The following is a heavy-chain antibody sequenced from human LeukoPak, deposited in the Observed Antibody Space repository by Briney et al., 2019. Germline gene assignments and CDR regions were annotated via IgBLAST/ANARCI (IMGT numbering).Heavy chain of an antibody. J-gene: IGHJ3*02. CDR1: GGTFSSYA. V-gene: IGHV1-69*05. CDR3: ARAIKLELRTYDTFDI. D-gene: IGHD1-7*01. Sequence: ASVKVSCKASGGTFSSYAISWVRQAPGQGLEWMGGIIPIFGTANYAQKFQGRVTITTDESTSTAYMELSSLRSEDTAVYYCARAIKLELRTYDTFDIWGQGTMVTVSS. CDR2: IIPIFGTA.